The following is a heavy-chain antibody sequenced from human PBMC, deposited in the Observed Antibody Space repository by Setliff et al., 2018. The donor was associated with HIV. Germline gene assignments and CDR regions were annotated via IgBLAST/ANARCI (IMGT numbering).Heavy chain of an antibody. J-gene: IGHJ4*02. CDR3: ARDSGSTWYASSRSDY. V-gene: IGHV3-48*01. CDR2: ISDSSITI. D-gene: IGHD6-13*01. Sequence: TPGKGLEWVSYISDSSITIYYAGSVRGRFTISRDNARNSLYLQMNSLRAEDTAVYYCARDSGSTWYASSRSDYWGQGTLVTV.